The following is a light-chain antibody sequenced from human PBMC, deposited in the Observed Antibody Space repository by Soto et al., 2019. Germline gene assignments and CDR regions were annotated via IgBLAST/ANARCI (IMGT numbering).Light chain of an antibody. V-gene: IGLV1-40*01. CDR2: GNS. CDR3: QSYDSSLSGSSYV. J-gene: IGLJ1*01. Sequence: QSVLTQPPSVSGAPGQRVTISCTGSSSNIGAGYDVHWYQQLPGTAPKLLIYGNSNRPSGVPDRFSGSKSGTSASLAITVLQAEDEADYYCQSYDSSLSGSSYVFGTGTKLTVL. CDR1: SSNIGAGYD.